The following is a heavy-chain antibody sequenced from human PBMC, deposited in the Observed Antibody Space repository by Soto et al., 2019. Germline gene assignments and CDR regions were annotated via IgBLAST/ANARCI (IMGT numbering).Heavy chain of an antibody. CDR3: ASERGYQLPRPDYFDY. J-gene: IGHJ4*02. Sequence: GGSLRLSCAASGFPFSSYGMHWVRPDPGKGLEWVAVISYDGSNKYYADSVKGRFTISRDNSKNTLYLQMNSLRVEDTAVYYCASERGYQLPRPDYFDYWGQGTLVTVSS. CDR1: GFPFSSYG. D-gene: IGHD2-2*01. V-gene: IGHV3-30*19. CDR2: ISYDGSNK.